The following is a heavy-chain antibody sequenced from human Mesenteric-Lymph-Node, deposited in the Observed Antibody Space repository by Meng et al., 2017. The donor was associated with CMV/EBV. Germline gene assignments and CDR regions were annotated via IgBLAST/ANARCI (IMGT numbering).Heavy chain of an antibody. CDR2: IYPGDSDT. D-gene: IGHD6-13*01. J-gene: IGHJ4*02. CDR3: ARTGSSYQVD. Sequence: GGSLRLSCKDSGDRFTTYWLGWVRQMPGKGLEWMGIIYPGDSDTRYSPSFQGQVTFSADKSISTAYLQWSSLKASDTAMYYCARTGSSYQVDWGQGTLVTVSS. CDR1: GDRFTTYW. V-gene: IGHV5-51*01.